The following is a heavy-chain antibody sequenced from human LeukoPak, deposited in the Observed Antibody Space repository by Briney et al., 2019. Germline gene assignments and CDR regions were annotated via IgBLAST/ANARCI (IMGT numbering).Heavy chain of an antibody. CDR1: GYTFTSYG. CDR3: ARPMGAYYYDSSGYSNWFDP. V-gene: IGHV1-18*01. J-gene: IGHJ5*02. D-gene: IGHD3-22*01. CDR2: ISAYNGNT. Sequence: ASVNVSCKASGYTFTSYGISWVRQAPGQGLEWMGWISAYNGNTNYAQRLQGRVTMTTDTSTSTAYMELRSLRSGDTAVYYCARPMGAYYYDSSGYSNWFDPWGQGTLVTVSS.